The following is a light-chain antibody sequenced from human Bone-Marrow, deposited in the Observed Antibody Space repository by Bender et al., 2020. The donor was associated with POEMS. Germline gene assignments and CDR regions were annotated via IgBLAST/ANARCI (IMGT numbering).Light chain of an antibody. CDR3: FSYTSSSTWV. Sequence: QSALTQPASMSGSPGQSITISCTGTSSDVGGYKYVAWYQQHPGKAPKVMIYDVSHRPSGVSNRFSGSKSGNTASLTISGLQAEDEADYYCFSYTSSSTWVFGGGTKLTVL. CDR2: DVS. CDR1: SSDVGGYKY. V-gene: IGLV2-14*01. J-gene: IGLJ3*02.